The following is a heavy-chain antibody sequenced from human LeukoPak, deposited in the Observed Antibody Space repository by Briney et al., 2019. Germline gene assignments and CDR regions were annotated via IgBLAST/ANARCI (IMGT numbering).Heavy chain of an antibody. CDR1: GFTFSSYA. CDR3: ARAPSGPYGDYSQGVGY. D-gene: IGHD4-17*01. V-gene: IGHV3-30-3*01. J-gene: IGHJ4*02. Sequence: PAGSLRLSCAASGFTFSSYAMHWVRQAPGKGLEWVAVISYDGSNKYYADSVKGRFTISRDNSKNTLYLQMNSLRAEDTAVYYCARAPSGPYGDYSQGVGYWGQGTLVTVSS. CDR2: ISYDGSNK.